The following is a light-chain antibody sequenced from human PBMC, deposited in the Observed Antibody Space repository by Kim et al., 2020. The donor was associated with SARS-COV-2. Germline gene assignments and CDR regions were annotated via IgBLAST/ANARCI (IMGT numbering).Light chain of an antibody. CDR3: QQYGSSPYT. Sequence: LAPGERATLSCRARQSVTSGYLAGYQQKPGQAPRLLIYGASSRATGIPDRFSGSGSGTDFTLTISRLEPEDFAVYYCQQYGSSPYTFGQGTKLEI. V-gene: IGKV3-20*01. CDR1: QSVTSGY. CDR2: GAS. J-gene: IGKJ2*01.